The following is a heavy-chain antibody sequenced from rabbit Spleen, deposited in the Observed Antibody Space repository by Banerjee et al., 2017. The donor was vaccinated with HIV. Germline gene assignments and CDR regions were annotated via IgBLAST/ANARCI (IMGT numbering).Heavy chain of an antibody. J-gene: IGHJ4*01. CDR3: VRGASSSGYYSL. CDR2: IVPIFGVT. V-gene: IGHV1S45*01. Sequence: QERLVESGGGLVKPEGSLKLSCTASGFSFSNNYVMCWVRQAPGKGLEWIGYIVPIFGVTYYANWVNGRFTISSHNAQNTLILLLTSLTAADTATYFCVRGASSSGYYSLWGQGTLVTVS. D-gene: IGHD1-1*01. CDR1: GFSFSNNYV.